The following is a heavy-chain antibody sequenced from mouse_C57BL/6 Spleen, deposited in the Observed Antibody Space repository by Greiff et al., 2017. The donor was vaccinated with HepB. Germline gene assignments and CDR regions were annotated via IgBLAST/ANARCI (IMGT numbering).Heavy chain of an antibody. CDR2: INPSNGGT. Sequence: QVQLKQSGTELVKPGASVKLSCKASGYTFTSYWMHWVKQRPGQGLEWIGNINPSNGGTNYNEKFKSKATLTVDKSSSTAYMQLSSLTSEDSAVYYCAREDGSSYFDYWGQGTTLTVSS. V-gene: IGHV1-53*01. J-gene: IGHJ2*01. CDR1: GYTFTSYW. CDR3: AREDGSSYFDY. D-gene: IGHD1-1*01.